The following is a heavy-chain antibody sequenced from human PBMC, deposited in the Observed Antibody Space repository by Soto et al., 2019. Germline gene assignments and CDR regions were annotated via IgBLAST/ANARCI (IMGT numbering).Heavy chain of an antibody. Sequence: GGSLRLSCAASGFTFSNAWMSWVRQAPGKGLEWVGRIKSKTDGGTTDYAAPEKGRFTISRDDSKNTLYLQKNSLKTEEAAFYCGTAADIVATSSAFDIWGQGTMVTVSS. D-gene: IGHD5-12*01. CDR3: TAADIVATSSAFDI. CDR2: IKSKTDGGTT. V-gene: IGHV3-15*01. J-gene: IGHJ3*02. CDR1: GFTFSNAW.